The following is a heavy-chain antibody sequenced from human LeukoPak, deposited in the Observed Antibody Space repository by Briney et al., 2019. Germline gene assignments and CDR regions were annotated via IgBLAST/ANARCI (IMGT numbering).Heavy chain of an antibody. J-gene: IGHJ3*02. CDR3: ARRGYCSGGDCYSAPFDI. D-gene: IGHD2-15*01. CDR1: GYSFTSYW. Sequence: GESLKISCKGSGYSFTSYWIAWVRQMPGKGLEWMGSIYPGGSDTRHSPSFHGQVTISADKSISTAYLQWSSLKASDTAMYYCARRGYCSGGDCYSAPFDIWGQGTMVTVSS. CDR2: IYPGGSDT. V-gene: IGHV5-51*01.